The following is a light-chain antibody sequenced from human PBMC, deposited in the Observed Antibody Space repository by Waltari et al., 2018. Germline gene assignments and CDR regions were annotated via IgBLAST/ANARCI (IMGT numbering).Light chain of an antibody. CDR3: CSYAGSSTYV. V-gene: IGLV2-23*02. CDR1: SSDVGGYNY. J-gene: IGLJ1*01. CDR2: DVT. Sequence: QSALTQPASVSGSPGQSITIPCTGTSSDVGGYNYVSWYQQHPGKAPKLMIYDVTKRPSGVSNRFSGSKSGNTASLTISGLQAEDEADYHCCSYAGSSTYVFVIGTKVTVL.